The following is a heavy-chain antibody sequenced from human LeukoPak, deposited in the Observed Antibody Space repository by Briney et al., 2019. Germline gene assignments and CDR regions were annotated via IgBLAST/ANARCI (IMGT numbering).Heavy chain of an antibody. CDR2: ISSGSGYI. CDR3: TKEGPNDAFDI. Sequence: PGGSLRLACATSGFTFSSYSMDWVRHAPGKGLEWVSSISSGSGYIYYADSVKGRFTISRDNAKNSVYLLMNNLRAEDTAVYYCTKEGPNDAFDIWGQGTMVTVSS. CDR1: GFTFSSYS. V-gene: IGHV3-21*01. J-gene: IGHJ3*02.